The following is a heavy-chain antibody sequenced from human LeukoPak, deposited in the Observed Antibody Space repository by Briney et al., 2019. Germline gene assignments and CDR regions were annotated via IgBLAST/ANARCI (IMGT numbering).Heavy chain of an antibody. CDR3: ARQKSGGMDV. J-gene: IGHJ6*02. CDR1: GGSISSSRYY. CDR2: IFYAGST. Sequence: SETLSLTCTVSGGSISSSRYYWGWIHQAPGKGLEWIGSIFYAGSTYYNPSLKSRATISVDTSKNQFSLKLSSVTAADTAVHYCARQKSGGMDVWGQGTTVTVSS. V-gene: IGHV4-39*01.